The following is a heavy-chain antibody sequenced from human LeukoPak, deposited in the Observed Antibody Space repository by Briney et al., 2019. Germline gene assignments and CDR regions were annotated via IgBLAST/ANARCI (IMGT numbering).Heavy chain of an antibody. D-gene: IGHD2-8*01. V-gene: IGHV4-34*03. Sequence: SETLSLTSAVDGWSFSGYYWGWIRQPPGKGLEWIGNIFYGGSTYYGPSLKSRLTTTLHTSRNHFPLMRNFRTAAAAAVYCVGKSNGHGLIDICGQGRMVTVSS. J-gene: IGHJ3*02. CDR3: GKSNGHGLIDI. CDR1: GWSFSGYY. CDR2: IFYGGST.